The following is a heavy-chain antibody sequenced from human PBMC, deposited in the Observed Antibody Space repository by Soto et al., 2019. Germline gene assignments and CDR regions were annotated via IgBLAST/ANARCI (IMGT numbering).Heavy chain of an antibody. Sequence: ASMKVSCKASGGTFSSYAISWVRQAPGQGLEWMGGIIPIFGTANYAQKFQGRVTITADESTSTAYMELSSLRSEDTAVYYCARAGPGIAVAGTYYFDYWGQGTLVTVSS. J-gene: IGHJ4*02. CDR3: ARAGPGIAVAGTYYFDY. CDR1: GGTFSSYA. CDR2: IIPIFGTA. V-gene: IGHV1-69*13. D-gene: IGHD6-19*01.